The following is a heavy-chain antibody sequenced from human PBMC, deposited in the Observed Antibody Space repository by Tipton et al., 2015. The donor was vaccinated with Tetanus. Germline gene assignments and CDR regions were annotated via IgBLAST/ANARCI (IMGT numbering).Heavy chain of an antibody. CDR2: IYPGDSDT. CDR3: ARRRSAVLSGGYHWYFDL. V-gene: IGHV5-51*01. J-gene: IGHJ2*01. D-gene: IGHD2-15*01. Sequence: QLVQSGAEVKEAGESLRISCKASGYRFSSYWIAWVRQMPGKGLEWVGLIYPGDSDTKISPSFRGQVTFSVDKSITTAYLQWSSLKASDTAMYYCARRRSAVLSGGYHWYFDLWGRGTLITVSS. CDR1: GYRFSSYW.